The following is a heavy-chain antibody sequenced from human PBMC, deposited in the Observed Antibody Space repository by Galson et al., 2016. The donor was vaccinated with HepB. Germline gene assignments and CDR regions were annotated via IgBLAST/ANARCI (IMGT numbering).Heavy chain of an antibody. CDR2: INQDGREM. D-gene: IGHD2-15*01. CDR1: GFSFSNSW. CDR3: ARDPVAGAPDYFDY. Sequence: SLRLSCAASGFSFSNSWMSWVRQTPGKGLEWVANINQDGREMSYGDSVKGRFTISRDNSKNTLFLQMNSLRPEDTAVYFCARDPVAGAPDYFDYWGQGTLVTVSS. V-gene: IGHV3-7*01. J-gene: IGHJ4*02.